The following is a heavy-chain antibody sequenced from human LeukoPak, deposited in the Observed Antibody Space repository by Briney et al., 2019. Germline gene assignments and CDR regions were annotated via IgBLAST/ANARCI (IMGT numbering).Heavy chain of an antibody. Sequence: GGSLRLSCAASAFTVSSNYMSWARQAPGKGLEWVSVIYSGGSTYYADSVKGRFTISRDNSKNTLYLQMNSLRAEDTAVYYCARESGYSSGWYEGYFDFWGQGTLVTVSS. J-gene: IGHJ4*02. V-gene: IGHV3-53*01. CDR3: ARESGYSSGWYEGYFDF. D-gene: IGHD6-19*01. CDR1: AFTVSSNY. CDR2: IYSGGST.